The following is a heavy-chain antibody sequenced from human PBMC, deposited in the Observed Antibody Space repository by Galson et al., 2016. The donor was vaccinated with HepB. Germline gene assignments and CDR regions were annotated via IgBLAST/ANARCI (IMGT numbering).Heavy chain of an antibody. Sequence: SLRLSCAASGFTFSNYGMHWVRQAPGRGLEWVAFIWSDGNNEYYVDSVKGRFTISRDNSKNTLYLQMNSLRAEDTAVYYCARDGSSSWYSPFPFDSWGQGTLVTVSS. CDR2: IWSDGNNE. D-gene: IGHD6-13*01. CDR3: ARDGSSSWYSPFPFDS. J-gene: IGHJ4*02. CDR1: GFTFSNYG. V-gene: IGHV3-33*01.